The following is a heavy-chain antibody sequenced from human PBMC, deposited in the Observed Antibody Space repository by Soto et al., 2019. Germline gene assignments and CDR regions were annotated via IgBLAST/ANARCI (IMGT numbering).Heavy chain of an antibody. CDR2: ISTHNGNT. J-gene: IGHJ3*01. CDR1: VFTSSG. V-gene: IGHV1-18*04. CDR3: AREGILGLFDAYDL. Sequence: QDQLVQSGAEVKKPGASVKVSCKASVFTSSGISWVRQAPGQRLGWMGWISTHNGNTIYAQKFQGRVIMTMDTSTTTVYMELRSLRPDDTAVYLCAREGILGLFDAYDLWGQGTMVTVSS. D-gene: IGHD3-3*01.